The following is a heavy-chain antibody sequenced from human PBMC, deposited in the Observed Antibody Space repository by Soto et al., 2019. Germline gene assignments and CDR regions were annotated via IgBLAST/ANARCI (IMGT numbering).Heavy chain of an antibody. D-gene: IGHD3-10*01. CDR2: ISGSGGTA. CDR1: GFTFSSYA. CDR3: EKGRGQNCNFDY. J-gene: IGHJ4*02. Sequence: EVQLLGSGGGSVQPGGSRRLSCAASGFTFSSYAMHWVRQPPGKGLEWVSSISGSGGTAYYADSVKGRFSISRDSLVNTLYLQLNSPSAEDTGVFYSEKGRGQNCNFDYCGQGPLV. V-gene: IGHV3-23*01.